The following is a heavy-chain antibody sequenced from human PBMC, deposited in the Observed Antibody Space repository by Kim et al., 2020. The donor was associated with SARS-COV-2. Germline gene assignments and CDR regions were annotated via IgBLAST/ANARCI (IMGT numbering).Heavy chain of an antibody. Sequence: SETLYLTCTVSGGSISSSSYYWGWIRQPPGKGLEWIGSIYYSGSTYYNPSLKSRVTISVDTSKNQFSLKLSSVTAADTAVYYCARTTGYSSGWSRSYGMDVWGQGTTVTVSS. V-gene: IGHV4-39*01. J-gene: IGHJ6*02. CDR1: GGSISSSSYY. CDR2: IYYSGST. D-gene: IGHD6-19*01. CDR3: ARTTGYSSGWSRSYGMDV.